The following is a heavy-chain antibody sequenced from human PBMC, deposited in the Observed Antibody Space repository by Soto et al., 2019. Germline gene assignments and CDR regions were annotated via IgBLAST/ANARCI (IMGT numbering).Heavy chain of an antibody. CDR1: GYNFAGYW. D-gene: IGHD1-1*01. Sequence: PGESLKISCKGSGYNFAGYWIAWVRQMPGKGLELMGIIYPSDSDTRYRPSFQGQVTISADKSISSAYLQWSSLRASDTAMYYCARGGVSTRSFDYWGQGTPVTVSS. CDR3: ARGGVSTRSFDY. CDR2: IYPSDSDT. J-gene: IGHJ4*02. V-gene: IGHV5-51*01.